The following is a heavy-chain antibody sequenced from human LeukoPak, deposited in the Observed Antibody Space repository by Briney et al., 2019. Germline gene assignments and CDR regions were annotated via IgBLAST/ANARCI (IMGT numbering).Heavy chain of an antibody. CDR3: AREYSSSWNFDY. V-gene: IGHV3-48*04. Sequence: PGGSLRLSCAASGFTFSTYTMNWVRQAPGKGLEWVSYISSSGSTIYYADSVKGRFTISRDNAKNSLYLQMNSLRAEDTAVYYCAREYSSSWNFDYWGQGTLVTVSS. D-gene: IGHD6-13*01. CDR1: GFTFSTYT. J-gene: IGHJ4*02. CDR2: ISSSGSTI.